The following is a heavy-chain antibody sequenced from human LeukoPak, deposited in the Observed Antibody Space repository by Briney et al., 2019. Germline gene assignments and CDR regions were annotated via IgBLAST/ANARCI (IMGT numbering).Heavy chain of an antibody. Sequence: PGGSLRLSCTASGFVFNTYWMHWIRQAPGKGLVWVAFISADGTATKYADSVKGRLTISRDNAKNTLYLQMNSLRVDDTAFYYCARDTGEMFDPWGQGTLVIVPS. V-gene: IGHV3-74*03. CDR1: GFVFNTYW. CDR3: ARDTGEMFDP. CDR2: ISADGTAT. J-gene: IGHJ5*02. D-gene: IGHD3-16*01.